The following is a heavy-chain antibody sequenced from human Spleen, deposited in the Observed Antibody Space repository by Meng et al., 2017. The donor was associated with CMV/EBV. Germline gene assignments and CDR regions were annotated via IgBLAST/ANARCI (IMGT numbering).Heavy chain of an antibody. D-gene: IGHD2-2*02. Sequence: SYGVPLVRRAPGKGLEWVAFIRYDGSNKYYADSVKGRFTISRDNSKNTLYLQMNSLRAEDTAVYYCAKDFGPNCSSTSCYTNWFDPWGQGTLVTVSS. J-gene: IGHJ5*02. CDR2: IRYDGSNK. CDR3: AKDFGPNCSSTSCYTNWFDP. CDR1: SYG. V-gene: IGHV3-30*02.